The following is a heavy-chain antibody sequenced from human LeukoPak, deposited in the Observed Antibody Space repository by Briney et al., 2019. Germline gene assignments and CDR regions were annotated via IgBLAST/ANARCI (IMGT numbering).Heavy chain of an antibody. CDR1: GFTFSSYG. J-gene: IGHJ4*02. Sequence: PGGSLRLSCAASGFTFSSYGMHWVRQAPGKGLEWVAVIWYDGSNKYYADSVKGRFTISRDNSKNTLYLQMNSLRAEDTAVYYCARGGVGSGSLDYWGQGTLVTVSS. CDR2: IWYDGSNK. CDR3: ARGGVGSGSLDY. V-gene: IGHV3-33*01. D-gene: IGHD3-10*01.